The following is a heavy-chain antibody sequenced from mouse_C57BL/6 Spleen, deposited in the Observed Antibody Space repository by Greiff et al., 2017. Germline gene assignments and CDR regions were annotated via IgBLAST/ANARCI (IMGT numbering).Heavy chain of an antibody. CDR1: GFTFSSYT. D-gene: IGHD1-1*01. CDR3: ASLYRGYFDY. Sequence: EVQRVESGGGLVKPGGSLKLSCAASGFTFSSYTMSWVRQTPEKRLEWVATISGGGGNTYYPDSVKGRFTISRDNAKNTLYLQMSSLRSEDTALYYCASLYRGYFDYWGQGTTLTVSS. J-gene: IGHJ2*01. V-gene: IGHV5-9*01. CDR2: ISGGGGNT.